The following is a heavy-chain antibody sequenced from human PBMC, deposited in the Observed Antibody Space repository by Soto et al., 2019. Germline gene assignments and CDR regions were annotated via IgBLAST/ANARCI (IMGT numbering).Heavy chain of an antibody. J-gene: IGHJ5*02. Sequence: QVQLVQSGAEVKKPGASVKVSCKASGYTFTSYDINWVRQATGQGLEWMGWMNPNSGNTGYAQKFQGRVTMSRTTSISTASMELSSLRPEDTDVFYCARAGQVGNCFDPWGQGTLVTVSS. CDR2: MNPNSGNT. V-gene: IGHV1-8*01. CDR3: ARAGQVGNCFDP. D-gene: IGHD6-19*01. CDR1: GYTFTSYD.